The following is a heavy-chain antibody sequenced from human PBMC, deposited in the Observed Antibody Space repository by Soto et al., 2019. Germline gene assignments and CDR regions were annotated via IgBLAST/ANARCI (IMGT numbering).Heavy chain of an antibody. CDR1: GFTLSTYG. V-gene: IGHV3-33*01. D-gene: IGHD3-16*01. CDR3: ARNFGASGSSRLFDT. Sequence: QVQLVESGGGVVQPGRSLTLSCVASGFTLSTYGMHWVRQAPGKGLEWVAVIWYDGTATYSAASVKGRFSSSRDNAKNELFLQRSSLRAEDTAVYYCARNFGASGSSRLFDTCGQGNLVTVSS. CDR2: IWYDGTAT. J-gene: IGHJ5*02.